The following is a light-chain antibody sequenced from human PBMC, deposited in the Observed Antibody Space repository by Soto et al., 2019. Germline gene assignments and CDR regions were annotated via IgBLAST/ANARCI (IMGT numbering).Light chain of an antibody. CDR2: GAS. J-gene: IGKJ1*01. V-gene: IGKV3-15*01. CDR1: QSVSSN. CDR3: QQYNNWPPLT. Sequence: EIVIPQSPATLSVSPGERATLSCRASQSVSSNLAWYQQKPGQAPRLLIYGASTRATGIPARFSGSGSGTEFTLTISSLQSEDFAVYYCQQYNNWPPLTFGQGTKVDIK.